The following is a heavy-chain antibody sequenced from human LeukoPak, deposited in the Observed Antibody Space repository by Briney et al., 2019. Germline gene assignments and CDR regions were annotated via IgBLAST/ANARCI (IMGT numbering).Heavy chain of an antibody. CDR3: ARDSFPNYYDSSGYYRGNWFDP. CDR2: ISAYNGNT. D-gene: IGHD3-22*01. J-gene: IGHJ5*02. V-gene: IGHV1-18*01. CDR1: GYTITSYG. Sequence: ASVKVSCKASGYTITSYGISWVRQAPGQGLEWMGWISAYNGNTNYAQKLQGRVTMTTDTSTSTAYMELRSLRSDDTAVYYCARDSFPNYYDSSGYYRGNWFDPWGQGTLVTVSS.